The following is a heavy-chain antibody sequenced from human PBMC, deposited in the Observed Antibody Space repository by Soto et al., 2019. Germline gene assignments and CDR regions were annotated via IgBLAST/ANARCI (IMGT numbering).Heavy chain of an antibody. J-gene: IGHJ6*02. Sequence: GSLRLSCAASGFTFSSYGMHWVRQAPGKGLEWVAVISYDGSNKYYADSVKGRFTISRDNSKNTLYLQMNSLRAEDTAVYYCARDGRVVDTGMDVWGQGTTVTVSS. CDR1: GFTFSSYG. V-gene: IGHV3-30*03. CDR2: ISYDGSNK. D-gene: IGHD2-21*01. CDR3: ARDGRVVDTGMDV.